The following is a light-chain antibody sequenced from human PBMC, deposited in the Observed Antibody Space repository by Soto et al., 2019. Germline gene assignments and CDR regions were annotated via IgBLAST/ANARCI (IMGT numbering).Light chain of an antibody. CDR1: QSVSSF. Sequence: EIVLTQSPVTLSLSPGDRATLSCRPSQSVSSFLAWYQQKPGQPPILLIYDVSNRAAGIPARFSGSGSGTDFTLTISSLEPEDFAVYYCQQRTDWPPVYTFGQGTKLEIK. V-gene: IGKV3-11*01. J-gene: IGKJ2*01. CDR3: QQRTDWPPVYT. CDR2: DVS.